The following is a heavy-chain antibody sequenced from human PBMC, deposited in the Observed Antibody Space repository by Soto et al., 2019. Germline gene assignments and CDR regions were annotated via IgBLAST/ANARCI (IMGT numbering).Heavy chain of an antibody. V-gene: IGHV1-69*12. Sequence: QVQLVQSGAEVKKPGSSVKVSCKASGGTFSSYAISWVRQAPGQGLEWMGGIIPIFGTANYAQKFQGRVTMPAEESRRTAAMELSSLRSEDTAVYYCARASTAMVRYYFGYWGQGTLGTVSS. J-gene: IGHJ4*02. CDR3: ARASTAMVRYYFGY. D-gene: IGHD5-18*01. CDR1: GGTFSSYA. CDR2: IIPIFGTA.